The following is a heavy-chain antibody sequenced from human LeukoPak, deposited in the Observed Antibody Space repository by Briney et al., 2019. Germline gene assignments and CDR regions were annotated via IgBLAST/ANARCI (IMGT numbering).Heavy chain of an antibody. CDR2: ISSSGSTI. V-gene: IGHV3-11*04. J-gene: IGHJ3*01. CDR1: GFTFSDYY. Sequence: GGSLRLSCAASGFTFSDYYMSWIRQAPGKGLEWVSYISSSGSTIYYADSVKGRFTISRDNAKNSLYLQMNSLRAEGTAVYYCARDGTYYYDSSRHTFWGQGTMVTVSS. CDR3: ARDGTYYYDSSRHTF. D-gene: IGHD3-22*01.